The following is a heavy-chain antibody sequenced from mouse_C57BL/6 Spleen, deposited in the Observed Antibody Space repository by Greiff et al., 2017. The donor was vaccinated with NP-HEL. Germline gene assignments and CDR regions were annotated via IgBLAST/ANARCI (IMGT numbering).Heavy chain of an antibody. J-gene: IGHJ2*01. V-gene: IGHV3-2*02. D-gene: IGHD1-2*01. CDR3: ARTARIKY. CDR1: GYSITSGYG. CDR2: ISYSGST. Sequence: EVQLQESGPGLVKPSQSLSLTCTVTGYSITSGYGWNWIRQFPGNKREWMGDISYSGSTNYNPSLKSRISITRDTSKNQFFLQLNSVTTEDTATYYCARTARIKYWCQGTTLTVSS.